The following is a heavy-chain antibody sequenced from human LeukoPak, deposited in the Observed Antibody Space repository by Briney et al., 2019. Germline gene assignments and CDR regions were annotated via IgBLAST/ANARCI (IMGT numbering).Heavy chain of an antibody. CDR2: ISSNGGST. CDR1: GFTFGSYM. J-gene: IGHJ4*02. Sequence: QPGGSLRLSCAASGFTFGSYMMTWVRQAPGRGLEWVSTISSNGGSTYYADSVKGRFTISRDNSKNTLYLQMSSLRAEDTAIYYCARYCSGASCYSGVDYWGQGTLVTVSS. D-gene: IGHD2-15*01. V-gene: IGHV3-23*01. CDR3: ARYCSGASCYSGVDY.